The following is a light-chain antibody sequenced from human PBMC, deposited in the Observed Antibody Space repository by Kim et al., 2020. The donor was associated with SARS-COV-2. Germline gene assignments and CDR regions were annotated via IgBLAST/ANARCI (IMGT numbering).Light chain of an antibody. CDR1: SLRSYY. CDR2: GKN. J-gene: IGLJ3*02. Sequence: SSELTQDPAVSVALGQTVRITCQGDSLRSYYASWYQQKPGQAPVLVIYGKNNRPSGIPERFSGSSSGNTASLTITGAQAEDEADYYCNSRDSSGNHLWVF. V-gene: IGLV3-19*01. CDR3: NSRDSSGNHLWV.